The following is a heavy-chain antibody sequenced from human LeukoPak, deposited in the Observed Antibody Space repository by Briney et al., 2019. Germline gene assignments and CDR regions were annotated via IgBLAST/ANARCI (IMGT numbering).Heavy chain of an antibody. D-gene: IGHD1-26*01. V-gene: IGHV3-30*03. CDR3: ARDRVGATDYFDY. CDR1: GFTFSNYG. CDR2: ISYDGSNK. J-gene: IGHJ4*02. Sequence: GGSLRLSCATSGFTFSNYGIHWVRQTPGKGLEWVAVISYDGSNKYYADSVKGRFTISRDNSKNTLYLQMNSLRAEDTAVYYCARDRVGATDYFDYWGQGTLVTVSS.